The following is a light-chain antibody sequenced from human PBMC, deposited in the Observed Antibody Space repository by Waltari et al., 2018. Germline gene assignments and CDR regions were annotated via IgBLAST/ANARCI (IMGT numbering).Light chain of an antibody. CDR3: QLRTGWPMT. CDR1: QSVSNS. CDR2: DAS. J-gene: IGKJ5*01. V-gene: IGKV3-11*01. Sequence: EVVLTQSPATLSLSPGERATLSCRASQSVSNSLAWYRQKPGQAPSLLISDASTRAAGIPARFSGSGSGTDFTLSIISLEPGDFAVYYCQLRTGWPMTFGQGTRLEIK.